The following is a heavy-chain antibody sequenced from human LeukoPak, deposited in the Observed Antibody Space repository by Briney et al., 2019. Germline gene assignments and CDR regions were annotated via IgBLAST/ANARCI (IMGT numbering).Heavy chain of an antibody. J-gene: IGHJ4*02. CDR1: GFTVSSNY. D-gene: IGHD6-6*01. CDR2: IYSGGST. Sequence: GGSLRLSCAASGFTVSSNYMSWVRQAPGKGLEWVSVIYSGGSTYYADSVKGRFTISRDNSKNTLYLQMNSLRADDTAVYYCARVDIAAGPQLDYWGQGTLVTVSS. V-gene: IGHV3-66*01. CDR3: ARVDIAAGPQLDY.